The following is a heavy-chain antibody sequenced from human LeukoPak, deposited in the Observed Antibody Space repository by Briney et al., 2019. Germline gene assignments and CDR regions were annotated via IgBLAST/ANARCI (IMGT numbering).Heavy chain of an antibody. V-gene: IGHV3-23*01. CDR3: ARGESKPSFYYYYMDV. CDR1: GFTFSSYA. Sequence: PGGSLRLSCAASGFTFSSYAMSWVRQAPGKGLEWVSAISGSGGNTYYADSVKGRFTISRDNSKNTLYLQMNSLRAEDTAVYYCARGESKPSFYYYYMDVWGKGTTVTISS. J-gene: IGHJ6*03. D-gene: IGHD4-11*01. CDR2: ISGSGGNT.